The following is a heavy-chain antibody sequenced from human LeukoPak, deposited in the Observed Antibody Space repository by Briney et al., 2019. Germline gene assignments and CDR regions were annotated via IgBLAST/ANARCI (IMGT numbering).Heavy chain of an antibody. CDR3: AKDQTSGIAGPFDS. J-gene: IGHJ5*01. D-gene: IGHD6-13*01. CDR2: INWNSGRT. Sequence: GGSLRLSCAAPGFTFDDYAMHWVRQAPGKGLEWVSGINWNSGRTVYADSVKGRFTISRDNAKNALYLQMNSLRTEDTAFYYCAKDQTSGIAGPFDSWGQGTLVTVSS. CDR1: GFTFDDYA. V-gene: IGHV3-9*01.